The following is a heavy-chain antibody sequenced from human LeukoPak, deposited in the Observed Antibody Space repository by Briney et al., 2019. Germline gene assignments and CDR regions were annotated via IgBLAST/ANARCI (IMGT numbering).Heavy chain of an antibody. V-gene: IGHV3-7*05. CDR1: GFTFSGSW. CDR2: IKQDGSET. D-gene: IGHD2-2*01. CDR3: ARVWAPAAIGS. Sequence: GGSLRHSCAASGFTFSGSWMSWVHQAPGKGLEWVANIKQDGSETYYVGSVKGRFTISRDNAKNSLFLQMNSLRAEDTAVYYCARVWAPAAIGSWGQGTLVIVSS. J-gene: IGHJ4*02.